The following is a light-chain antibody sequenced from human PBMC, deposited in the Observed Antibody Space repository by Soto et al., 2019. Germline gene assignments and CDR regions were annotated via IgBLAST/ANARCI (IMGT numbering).Light chain of an antibody. CDR1: TGAVTSGHY. V-gene: IGLV7-46*01. CDR3: LLSYSGAGV. CDR2: DTS. J-gene: IGLJ1*01. Sequence: QAVVTQEPSLTVSPGGTVTLTCGSSTGAVTSGHYPYWFQQKPGQATRTLIYDTSNKHSWTPARFSGSLLGGKAALTLSGAQPEDEAEYYCLLSYSGAGVFGTGTKLTVL.